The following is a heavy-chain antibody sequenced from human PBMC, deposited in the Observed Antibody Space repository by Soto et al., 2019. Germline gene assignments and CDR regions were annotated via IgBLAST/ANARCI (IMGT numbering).Heavy chain of an antibody. V-gene: IGHV3-23*01. D-gene: IGHD3-10*01. Sequence: EVQILESGGGLVQPGASLRLSCAASGFTFSSYAMSWVRQAPGKGLEWVSAISGSGGSTYYADSVKGRFTISRDNSQKTLYLQMTSRRAEDTAVYYCAKDRGGYYYVSGSRGFDYWGQGTLVTVSS. CDR1: GFTFSSYA. CDR3: AKDRGGYYYVSGSRGFDY. J-gene: IGHJ4*02. CDR2: ISGSGGST.